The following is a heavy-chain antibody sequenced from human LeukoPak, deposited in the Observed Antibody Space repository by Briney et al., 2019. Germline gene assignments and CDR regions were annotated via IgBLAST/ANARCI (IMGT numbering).Heavy chain of an antibody. CDR1: GGSLSSYY. CDR2: IYYSGST. D-gene: IGHD3-9*01. V-gene: IGHV4-59*01. Sequence: PSETLSLTCTVSGGSLSSYYWSWIPQPPGKGLEWIGYIYYSGSTNYNPSLKSRVTISVDTSKNQFSLKLSSVTAADTAVYYCASQYYDILTGYYTAPFDYWGQGTLVTVSS. J-gene: IGHJ4*02. CDR3: ASQYYDILTGYYTAPFDY.